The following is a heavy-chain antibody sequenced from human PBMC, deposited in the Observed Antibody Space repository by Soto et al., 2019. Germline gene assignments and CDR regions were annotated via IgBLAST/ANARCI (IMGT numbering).Heavy chain of an antibody. CDR3: AKDSDIVLMVYFDY. V-gene: IGHV3-23*01. CDR2: ISGSGGST. D-gene: IGHD2-8*01. Sequence: PVGSLRLSCAASGFTFSSYAMSWVRQAPGKGLEWVSAISGSGGSTYYADSVKGRFTISRDNSKNTLYLQMNSLRAEDTAVYYCAKDSDIVLMVYFDYWGQGTLVTVSS. CDR1: GFTFSSYA. J-gene: IGHJ4*02.